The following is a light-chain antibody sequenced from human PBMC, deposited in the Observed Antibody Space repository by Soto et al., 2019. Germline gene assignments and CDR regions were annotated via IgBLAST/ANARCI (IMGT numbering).Light chain of an antibody. CDR1: QSVSSSF. Sequence: EIVLTQSPGTLSLSPGERATLSCRASQSVSSSFLAWYQQKPGQAPRLLIYGASIRATGIPDRFSGSGSGTDFPLTISRVEPEDFAVYYCQQYGSSPWTFGQGTKVAIK. CDR2: GAS. V-gene: IGKV3-20*01. CDR3: QQYGSSPWT. J-gene: IGKJ1*01.